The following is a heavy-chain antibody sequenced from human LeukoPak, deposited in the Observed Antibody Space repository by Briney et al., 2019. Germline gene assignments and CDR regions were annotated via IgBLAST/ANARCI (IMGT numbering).Heavy chain of an antibody. CDR1: GFTFSSYS. D-gene: IGHD3-10*01. Sequence: GGSLRLSCAASGFTFSSYSMNWVRQAPGKGLEWVSSISSSSSYIYYADSVKGRFTISRDNAKNSLYLQMNSLRAEDTAVYYCARIRMTANYYYYMDVWGKGTTVTVSS. CDR2: ISSSSSYI. V-gene: IGHV3-21*01. CDR3: ARIRMTANYYYYMDV. J-gene: IGHJ6*03.